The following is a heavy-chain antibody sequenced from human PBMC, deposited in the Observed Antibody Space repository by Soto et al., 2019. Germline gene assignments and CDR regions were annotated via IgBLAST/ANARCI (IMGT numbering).Heavy chain of an antibody. D-gene: IGHD3-10*01. CDR3: ARVGIGRSDYNFDY. Sequence: QVQLVQSGAEVRKPGASVKVSCKSSGYTFTGYYMHWVRQAPGQGLEWMGWINPNSGGTHYVQEFQGRVTMTRDTSISTAYMELSRLRFDDTAVYYCARVGIGRSDYNFDYWGQGTLVTVSS. CDR2: INPNSGGT. CDR1: GYTFTGYY. V-gene: IGHV1-2*02. J-gene: IGHJ4*02.